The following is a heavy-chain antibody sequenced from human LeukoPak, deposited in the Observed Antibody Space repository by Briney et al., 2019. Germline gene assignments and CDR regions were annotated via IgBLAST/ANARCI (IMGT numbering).Heavy chain of an antibody. D-gene: IGHD5-12*01. CDR2: FDPEHGEI. CDR3: ATRSPHSGYDSFDY. V-gene: IGHV1-24*01. CDR1: GYTLTELS. J-gene: IGHJ4*02. Sequence: ASVTVSCKVSGYTLTELSIHWVRQAPGRGLEGRGGFDPEHGEIIYAQMIQGRVTMTEDTSADTAYIELTSLTSEDTAVYYCATRSPHSGYDSFDYWGQGTLVTVSS.